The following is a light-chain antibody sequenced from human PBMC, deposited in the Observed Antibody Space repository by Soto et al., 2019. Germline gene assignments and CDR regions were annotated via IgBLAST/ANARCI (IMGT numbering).Light chain of an antibody. CDR2: AVF. CDR1: QDISNF. V-gene: IGKV1-16*01. CDR3: QQYGSSPLT. J-gene: IGKJ4*01. Sequence: DIQMTQSPSTLTGSVGDRVTITCRASQDISNFLAWFQQKPGRAPKLLIYAVFTLQSGVPSRFSGSGSGREFTLTINSLESEDFAVYYCQQYGSSPLTFGGGTKV.